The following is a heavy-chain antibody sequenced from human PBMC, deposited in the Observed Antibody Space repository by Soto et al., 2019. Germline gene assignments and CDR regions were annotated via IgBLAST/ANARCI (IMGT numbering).Heavy chain of an antibody. D-gene: IGHD1-26*01. CDR3: ARESSGSMSPVDY. V-gene: IGHV3-30-3*01. CDR1: GFTFSSYA. Sequence: QVQLVESGGGVVQPGRSLRLSCAASGFTFSSYALHWVRQAPGTGLEWVAVISSDGSNKYYAASVKTRFTTSRDNSKNTLYLQMNSLRAEDTAAYYGARESSGSMSPVDYWAEGSLVSVAA. J-gene: IGHJ4*02. CDR2: ISSDGSNK.